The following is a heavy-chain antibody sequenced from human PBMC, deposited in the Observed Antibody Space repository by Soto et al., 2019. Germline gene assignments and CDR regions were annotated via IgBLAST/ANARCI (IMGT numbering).Heavy chain of an antibody. CDR1: GYTFTSYG. J-gene: IGHJ6*02. CDR2: ISAYNGNT. V-gene: IGHV1-18*01. CDR3: AREGDYYDSSGYNYYYYGMDL. Sequence: QVQLVQSGAEVKKPGASVKVSCKASGYTFTSYGISWVRQAPGQGLEWMGWISAYNGNTNYAQKLQGRVTMTTDTSTSTAYMELRSLRSDDTAVYYCAREGDYYDSSGYNYYYYGMDLWGQGTTVTVSS. D-gene: IGHD3-22*01.